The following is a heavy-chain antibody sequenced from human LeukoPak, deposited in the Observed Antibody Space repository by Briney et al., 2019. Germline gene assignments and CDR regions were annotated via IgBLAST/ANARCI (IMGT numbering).Heavy chain of an antibody. CDR1: GXSVSSNTAA. J-gene: IGHJ4*02. CDR2: TYYRAKCYN. D-gene: IGHD7-27*01. V-gene: IGHV6-1*01. CDR3: AREETGDQNFDY. Sequence: SQTLSLICAISGXSVSSNTAAWNWIRQSPSRGLEWLVRTYYRAKCYNNYAVSVKSRISINPDTSKNQFSLQLKSVTPEDTAVYYCAREETGDQNFDYWGQGTLVTVSS.